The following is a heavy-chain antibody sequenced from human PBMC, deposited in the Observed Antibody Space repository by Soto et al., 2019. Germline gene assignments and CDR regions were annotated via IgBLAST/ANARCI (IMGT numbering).Heavy chain of an antibody. CDR2: IWYDGSNK. D-gene: IGHD2-2*01. V-gene: IGHV3-33*01. Sequence: HPGGSLRLSCAASGFTFSSYGMHWVRQAPGKGLEWVAVIWYDGSNKYYADSVKGRFTISRDNSKNTLYLQMNSLRAEDTAVYYCARDPHQYRVKYYFDYCGQGTLVTVSS. CDR1: GFTFSSYG. CDR3: ARDPHQYRVKYYFDY. J-gene: IGHJ4*02.